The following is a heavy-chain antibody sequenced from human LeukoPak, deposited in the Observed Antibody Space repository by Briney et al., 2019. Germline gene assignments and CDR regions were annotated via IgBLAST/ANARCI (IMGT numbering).Heavy chain of an antibody. V-gene: IGHV3-48*03. Sequence: SGGSLRLSCAASGFTFSSYEMSWVRQAPGKGLGWVSYIRSSGSTKYYADSVKGRFTISRDNAKNSLYLQMNSLRAEDTAVYYCARDSVDILTGPGDYWGQGTLVTVSS. D-gene: IGHD3-9*01. CDR1: GFTFSSYE. J-gene: IGHJ4*02. CDR3: ARDSVDILTGPGDY. CDR2: IRSSGSTK.